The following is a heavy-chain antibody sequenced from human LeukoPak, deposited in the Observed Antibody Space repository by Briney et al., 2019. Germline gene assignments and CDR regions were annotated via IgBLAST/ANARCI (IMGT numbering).Heavy chain of an antibody. J-gene: IGHJ5*02. CDR1: GGSFSGYY. D-gene: IGHD1-26*01. Sequence: SETLSLTCAVYGGSFSGYYWSWIRQPPGKGLEWIGEINHSGSTNYNPSLKSRVTISVDTSKNQFSLKLSFVTAADTAVYYCAREGPSGSYHNWFDPWGQGTLVTVSS. CDR3: AREGPSGSYHNWFDP. V-gene: IGHV4-34*01. CDR2: INHSGST.